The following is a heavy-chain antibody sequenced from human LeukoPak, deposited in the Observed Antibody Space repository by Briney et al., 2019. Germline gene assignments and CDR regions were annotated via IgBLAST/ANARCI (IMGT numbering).Heavy chain of an antibody. J-gene: IGHJ5*02. D-gene: IGHD3-3*01. Sequence: ASVKVSCKASGYTFTSYAMHWVRQAPGQRLEWMGWINAGNGNTKYSQKFQGRVTITRDTSASTAYMELSSLRSEDTAVYYCARAPPGDLALWSDWFDPWGQGTLVTVSS. CDR3: ARAPPGDLALWSDWFDP. V-gene: IGHV1-3*01. CDR2: INAGNGNT. CDR1: GYTFTSYA.